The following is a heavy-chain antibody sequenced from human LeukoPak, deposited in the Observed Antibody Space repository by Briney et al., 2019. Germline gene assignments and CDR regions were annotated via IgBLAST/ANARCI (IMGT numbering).Heavy chain of an antibody. CDR3: ARSSNSRFDP. CDR2: IYFIGST. Sequence: SETLSLTCTVSGGSISGYYWSWIRQPPGRGLEWIGHIYFIGSTNYSPSLKSRVTISGDTSNNQFSLRLTSVTAADTAMYYCARSSNSRFDPWGQGTLVTVSS. D-gene: IGHD5-18*01. CDR1: GGSISGYY. V-gene: IGHV4-59*01. J-gene: IGHJ5*02.